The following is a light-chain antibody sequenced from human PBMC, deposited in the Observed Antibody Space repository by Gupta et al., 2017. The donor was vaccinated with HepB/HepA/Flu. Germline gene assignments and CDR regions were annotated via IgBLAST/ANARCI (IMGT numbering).Light chain of an antibody. CDR1: ISDVGSYNR. Sequence: QSALTQPHSVSGSPGQSVTISCTGTISDVGSYNRVSWYQQSPGTAPKLIIYGVTSRPSGVPDRFSGSQAGNTASLIISGLQAEDEAYYYCSSYTSSRAFGVFGGGTKLSVL. CDR2: GVT. V-gene: IGLV2-18*02. J-gene: IGLJ2*01. CDR3: SSYTSSRAFGV.